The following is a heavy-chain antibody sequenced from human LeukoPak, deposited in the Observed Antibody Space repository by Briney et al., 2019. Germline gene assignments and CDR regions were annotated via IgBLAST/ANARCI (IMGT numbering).Heavy chain of an antibody. CDR3: ARSNRVVAECRGIDY. CDR2: ISSSSSYI. V-gene: IGHV3-21*01. CDR1: GFTFSSYS. J-gene: IGHJ4*02. Sequence: GGSLRLSCAASGFTFSSYSMNWVRQAPGKGLEWVSSISSSSSYIYYADSVKGRFTISRDNAKNSLYLQMNSLRAEDTAVYYCARSNRVVAECRGIDYWGQGTLVTVSS. D-gene: IGHD2-15*01.